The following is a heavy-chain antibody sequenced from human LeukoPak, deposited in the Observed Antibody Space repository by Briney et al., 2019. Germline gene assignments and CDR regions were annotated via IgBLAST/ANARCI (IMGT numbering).Heavy chain of an antibody. V-gene: IGHV4-34*01. CDR2: INHSGST. J-gene: IGHJ3*02. Sequence: SETLSLTCAVYGGSFSGYYWSWIRQPPGKGLEWIGEINHSGSTNYNPSLKSRVTISVDTSKNQFSLKLSSVTAADTAVYYCARLAARMIVVPHAFDIWGQGTMVTVSP. CDR1: GGSFSGYY. D-gene: IGHD3-22*01. CDR3: ARLAARMIVVPHAFDI.